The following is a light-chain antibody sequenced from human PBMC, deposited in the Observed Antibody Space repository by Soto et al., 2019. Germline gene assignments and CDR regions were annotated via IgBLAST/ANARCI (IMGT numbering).Light chain of an antibody. CDR2: KAS. J-gene: IGKJ5*01. V-gene: IGKV1-5*03. Sequence: DIQMTQSPSTLSASVGDTVTITCRASQSISSWLAWYQQKPGKAPKVLIYKASSLESGVPSRFSGSGSGTEFTLTISSLQPDDSATYYCQQYGSSPITFGQGTRLEIK. CDR1: QSISSW. CDR3: QQYGSSPIT.